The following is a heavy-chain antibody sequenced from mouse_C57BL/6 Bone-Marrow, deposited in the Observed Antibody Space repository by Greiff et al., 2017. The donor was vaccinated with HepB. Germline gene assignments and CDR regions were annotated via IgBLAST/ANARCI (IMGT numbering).Heavy chain of an antibody. CDR1: GFTFSSYG. J-gene: IGHJ1*03. CDR2: ISSGGSYT. CDR3: ARHLYWYFDV. Sequence: EVQGVESGGDLVKPGGSLKLSCAASGFTFSSYGMSWVRQTPDKRLEWVATISSGGSYTYYPDSVKGRFTISRDNAKNTLYLQMSSLKSEDTAMYYCARHLYWYFDVWGTGTTVTVSS. V-gene: IGHV5-6*01.